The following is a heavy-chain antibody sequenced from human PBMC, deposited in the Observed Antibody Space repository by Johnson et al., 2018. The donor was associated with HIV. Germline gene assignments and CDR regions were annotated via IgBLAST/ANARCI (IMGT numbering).Heavy chain of an antibody. CDR2: IRYDGSNK. D-gene: IGHD6-13*01. V-gene: IGHV3-33*08. CDR1: GFIFGSCW. CDR3: ARAASQQQLKVPFDM. Sequence: QVQLVESGGGVVQPGRSLRLSCAASGFIFGSCWMTWVRQAPGERLEWVAFIRYDGSNKYYADSVKGRFTISRDNSKNTLYLQMNSLRAEDTGVYYCARAASQQQLKVPFDMWGQGTTVTVSS. J-gene: IGHJ3*02.